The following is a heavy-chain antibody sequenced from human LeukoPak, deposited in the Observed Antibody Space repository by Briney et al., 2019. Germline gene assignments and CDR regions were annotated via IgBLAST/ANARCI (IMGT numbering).Heavy chain of an antibody. CDR2: IYWDDDK. J-gene: IGHJ4*02. Sequence: ESGPTLVKPTQTLTLTCTFSGFSLSTSGVGVGRIRQPPGKALEWLALIYWDDDKRYSPSLKSRLTITKDTSKNQVVLTMTNMDPVDTATYYCAHHSPNARFGELFFDYWGQGTLVTVSS. V-gene: IGHV2-5*02. CDR1: GFSLSTSGVG. CDR3: AHHSPNARFGELFFDY. D-gene: IGHD3-10*01.